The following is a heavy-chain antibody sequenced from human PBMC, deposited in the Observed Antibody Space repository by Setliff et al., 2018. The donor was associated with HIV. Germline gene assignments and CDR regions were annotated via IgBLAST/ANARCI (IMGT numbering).Heavy chain of an antibody. CDR2: LYYGETT. CDR1: GGSIRGHY. Sequence: PSETLSLTCTVSGGSIRGHYWSWMRQPPGKALEWIGYLYYGETTNYNPSLKSRVTISGDTSRNEFSLKLNSVTAADTAVYYCARVPPEYSSSSQAFDIWGQGTKVTVSS. CDR3: ARVPPEYSSSSQAFDI. J-gene: IGHJ3*02. V-gene: IGHV4-59*11. D-gene: IGHD6-6*01.